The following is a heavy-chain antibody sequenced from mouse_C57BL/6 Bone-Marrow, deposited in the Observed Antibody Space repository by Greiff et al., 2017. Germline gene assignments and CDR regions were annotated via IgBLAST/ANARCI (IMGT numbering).Heavy chain of an antibody. J-gene: IGHJ1*03. CDR3: ARIYGSGRWYFDV. CDR2: ISYSGST. D-gene: IGHD1-1*01. CDR1: GYSITSDY. V-gene: IGHV3-8*01. Sequence: EVKLVESGPGLAKPSQTLSLSCSASGYSITSDYWNWIRKFPGNKLEYMGYISYSGSTYYNPSLKSRMSITRDTSKNQYYLQLNSVTTKDTATYYCARIYGSGRWYFDVWGTGTTVTVSS.